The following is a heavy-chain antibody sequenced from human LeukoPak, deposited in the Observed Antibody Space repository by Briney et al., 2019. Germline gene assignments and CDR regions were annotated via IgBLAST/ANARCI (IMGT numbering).Heavy chain of an antibody. CDR3: ARAYYDSSGYYPSAFDI. Sequence: GGSLRLSCAASGFTFSSYSMNWVRQAPGKGLEWVSYISSSSSSTIYYADSVKGRFTISRDNAKNSLYLQMNSLRAEDTAVYYCARAYYDSSGYYPSAFDIWGQGTMVTVSS. J-gene: IGHJ3*02. V-gene: IGHV3-48*01. D-gene: IGHD3-22*01. CDR1: GFTFSSYS. CDR2: ISSSSSSTI.